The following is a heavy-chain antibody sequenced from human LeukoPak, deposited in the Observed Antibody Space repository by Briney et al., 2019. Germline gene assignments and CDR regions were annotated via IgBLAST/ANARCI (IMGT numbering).Heavy chain of an antibody. V-gene: IGHV4-34*01. J-gene: IGHJ4*02. CDR3: ARVDTAMVTDY. CDR2: INHSGST. D-gene: IGHD5-18*01. CDR1: GGSFSGYY. Sequence: SETLSLTCAVYGGSFSGYYWSWIRQPPGKGLEWIGEINHSGSTNYNPSLKSRVTISVDTSKNQFSLKLSSVTAADTAVYYCARVDTAMVTDYWGQGTLVTVSS.